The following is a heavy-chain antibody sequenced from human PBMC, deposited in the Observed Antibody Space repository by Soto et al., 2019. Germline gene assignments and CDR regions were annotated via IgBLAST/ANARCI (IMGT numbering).Heavy chain of an antibody. CDR3: ARAPGYSGSYTTYYYGMDV. Sequence: GGSLRLSCAASGFDFSSYGMQWVRQAPGKGLEWVAVIWYDGSNKYYADSVKGRFTISRDNSKNTLYLQMNSLRAEDTAVYYCARAPGYSGSYTTYYYGMDVWGQGTTVTVSS. CDR1: GFDFSSYG. D-gene: IGHD1-26*01. CDR2: IWYDGSNK. J-gene: IGHJ6*02. V-gene: IGHV3-33*08.